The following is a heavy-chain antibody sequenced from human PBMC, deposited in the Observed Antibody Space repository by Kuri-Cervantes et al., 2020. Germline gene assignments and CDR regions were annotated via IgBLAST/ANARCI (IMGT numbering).Heavy chain of an antibody. D-gene: IGHD4-17*01. V-gene: IGHV1-46*01. Sequence: GGSLRLSCKASGYTFTSYYMHWVRQAPGQGLEWMGIINPSGGSTSYAQKFQGRVTMTRDTSTSTVHMELSSLRSEDTAVYYCARGGTYGDYVSGWYYYYYMDVWGKGTTVTVSS. CDR3: ARGGTYGDYVSGWYYYYYMDV. CDR1: GYTFTSYY. CDR2: INPSGGST. J-gene: IGHJ6*03.